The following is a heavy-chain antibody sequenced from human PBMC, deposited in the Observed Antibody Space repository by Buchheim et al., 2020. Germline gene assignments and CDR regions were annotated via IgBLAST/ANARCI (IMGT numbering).Heavy chain of an antibody. J-gene: IGHJ4*02. CDR3: ARRSSSWSPFDY. V-gene: IGHV4-31*02. Sequence: QVQLVESGGGVVQPGRSLRLSCAASGFTFSSYAMHWVRQHPGKGLEWIGYIYYSGSTYYNPSLKSRVTISVDTSKNQFSLKLSSVTAADTAVYYCARRSSSWSPFDYWGQGTL. D-gene: IGHD6-13*01. CDR1: GFTFSSYAMH. CDR2: IYYSGST.